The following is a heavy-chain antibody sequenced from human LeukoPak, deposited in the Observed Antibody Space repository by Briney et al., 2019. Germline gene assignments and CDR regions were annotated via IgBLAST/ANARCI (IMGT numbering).Heavy chain of an antibody. CDR2: IHQHGSKE. V-gene: IGHV3-7*03. D-gene: IGHD5-18*01. J-gene: IGHJ4*02. CDR1: GFNFRAYW. CDR3: AKESRGYSYGEYYFDY. Sequence: GGSLRLSCTTSGFNFRAYWMGWVRQAPGKGLEWVANIHQHGSKENYLDSVKGRFTISRDNAKSSIYLQMNSLRAEDTAIYYCAKESRGYSYGEYYFDYWGQGTLVTVSS.